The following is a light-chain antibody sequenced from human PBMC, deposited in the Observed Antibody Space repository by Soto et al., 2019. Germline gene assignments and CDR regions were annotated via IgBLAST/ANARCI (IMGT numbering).Light chain of an antibody. CDR2: KAS. CDR1: QSISSW. CDR3: QQYNNYSWT. V-gene: IGKV1-5*03. J-gene: IGKJ1*01. Sequence: DIQMTQSPSTLSASVGDSVTIPCRASQSISSWLAWYQQKPGKAPKLLIYKASSLESGVPSRFSGSGSGTVFPLTISSLQPDDFATYYCQQYNNYSWTFGQGTKVEMK.